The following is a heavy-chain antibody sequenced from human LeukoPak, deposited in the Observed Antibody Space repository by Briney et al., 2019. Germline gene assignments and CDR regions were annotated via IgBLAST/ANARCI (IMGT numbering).Heavy chain of an antibody. D-gene: IGHD3-10*01. CDR3: AREVYYGSGSYSDY. CDR2: ISGSGGST. V-gene: IGHV3-23*01. J-gene: IGHJ4*02. Sequence: GGSLRLSCAPSGFTFSSYAMSWVRQAPGKGLEWVSAISGSGGSTYYADSVKGRFTISRDNSKNTLYLQMNSLRAEDTAVYYCAREVYYGSGSYSDYWGQGTLVTVSS. CDR1: GFTFSSYA.